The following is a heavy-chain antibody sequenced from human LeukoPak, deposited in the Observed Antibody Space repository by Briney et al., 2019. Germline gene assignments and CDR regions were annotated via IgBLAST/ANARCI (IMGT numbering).Heavy chain of an antibody. CDR2: INPNSGGT. Sequence: ASVKVSCKASGYTFTGFYLHWVRQAPGQGLEWMGWINPNSGGTSYAQKFQGRVTMTRDTSISTAYMELSRLRSDDTAVYYCARDSNGSGSYYTDYYYYMDVWGKGTTVTISS. CDR1: GYTFTGFY. D-gene: IGHD3-10*01. CDR3: ARDSNGSGSYYTDYYYYMDV. V-gene: IGHV1-2*02. J-gene: IGHJ6*03.